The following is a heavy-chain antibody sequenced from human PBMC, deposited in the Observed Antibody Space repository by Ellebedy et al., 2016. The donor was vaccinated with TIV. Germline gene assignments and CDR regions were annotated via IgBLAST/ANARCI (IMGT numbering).Heavy chain of an antibody. CDR1: GYTFISYG. Sequence: ASVKVSXKASGYTFISYGISWVRQAPGQGLEWMGWISAHNGNTNYAQKLQGRVTMTTDTSTSTAYMELRGLRSDDTAVYYCARVFVVSGGSYQSAAFDIWGQGTMVTVSS. CDR2: ISAHNGNT. D-gene: IGHD2-15*01. V-gene: IGHV1-18*01. CDR3: ARVFVVSGGSYQSAAFDI. J-gene: IGHJ3*02.